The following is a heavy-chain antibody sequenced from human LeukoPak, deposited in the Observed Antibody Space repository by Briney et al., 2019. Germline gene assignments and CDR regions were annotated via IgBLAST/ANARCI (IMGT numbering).Heavy chain of an antibody. CDR1: GFTFSTYS. Sequence: PGGSLRLSCAASGFTFSTYSMNWVRQAPGKGLEWVSSISSGSRYIYYADSVKGRFTISRDNAKNSLYLQMNSLRDEDTAVYYCASFDWSTGPFWGQGTLVTVSS. CDR2: ISSGSRYI. J-gene: IGHJ4*02. V-gene: IGHV3-21*01. D-gene: IGHD3-9*01. CDR3: ASFDWSTGPF.